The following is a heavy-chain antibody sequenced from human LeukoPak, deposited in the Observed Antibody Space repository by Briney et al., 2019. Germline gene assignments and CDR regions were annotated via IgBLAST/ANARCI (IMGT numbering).Heavy chain of an antibody. CDR3: ARGKDSSDYFDY. CDR2: IYYRGSN. Sequence: PSQTLSLTCTVSGDSITSDSDYWSWIRQHPGKGLEWIAYIYYRGSNYYNPSRKNRVTISVDTSKNQFSLKLSSVTAADTAVYFCARGKDSSDYFDYWGQGTLVTVSS. D-gene: IGHD3-22*01. J-gene: IGHJ4*02. CDR1: GDSITSDSDY. V-gene: IGHV4-31*03.